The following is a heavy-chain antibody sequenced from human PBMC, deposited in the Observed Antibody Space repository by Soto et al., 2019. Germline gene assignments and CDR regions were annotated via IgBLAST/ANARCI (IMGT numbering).Heavy chain of an antibody. CDR2: ISYDGSNK. Sequence: PGGSLRLSCAASGFTFSSYGMHWVRQAPGKGLEWVAVISYDGSNKYYADSVKGRFTISRDNSKNTLYLQMNSLRAEDTAVYYCAKDLAKVEWLPTGPIDYWGQGTLVTVSS. CDR1: GFTFSSYG. D-gene: IGHD3-3*01. J-gene: IGHJ4*02. V-gene: IGHV3-30*18. CDR3: AKDLAKVEWLPTGPIDY.